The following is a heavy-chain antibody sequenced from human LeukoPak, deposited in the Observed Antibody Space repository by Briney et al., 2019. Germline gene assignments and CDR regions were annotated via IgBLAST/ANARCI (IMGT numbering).Heavy chain of an antibody. CDR3: ASRWVATPYYYYGMDV. J-gene: IGHJ6*02. CDR1: GYTFTSYD. CDR2: MNPNSGNT. V-gene: IGHV1-8*01. D-gene: IGHD5-12*01. Sequence: ASVKVSCKASGYTFTSYDINWVRQATGQGLEWMGWMNPNSGNTGYAQKFQGRVTMTRNTSISTAYMELSSLRSEDTAVYYCASRWVATPYYYYGMDVWGQGTTVTVSS.